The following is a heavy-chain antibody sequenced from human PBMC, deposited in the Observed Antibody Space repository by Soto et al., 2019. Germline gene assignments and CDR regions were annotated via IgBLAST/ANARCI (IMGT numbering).Heavy chain of an antibody. V-gene: IGHV3-23*01. CDR2: ISGSVGST. CDR3: AKAGGAAGTVDYFDY. Sequence: GGSLRLSCAASGFTFSNYAINWVRQSPGKGLEWVSVISGSVGSTYYADSVKGRFTITGDNSKNTLYLQMNSLRAEGTAVYYCAKAGGAAGTVDYFDYWGQGTLVTVSS. J-gene: IGHJ4*02. D-gene: IGHD6-13*01. CDR1: GFTFSNYA.